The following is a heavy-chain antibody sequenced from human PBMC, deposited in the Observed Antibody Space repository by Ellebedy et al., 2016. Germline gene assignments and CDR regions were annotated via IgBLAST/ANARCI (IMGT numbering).Heavy chain of an antibody. Sequence: GESLKISCAASGFTFSNNWMGWVRQAPGKGLEWVANIKQDRGEKYYVDSVKGRFIISRDNAKNSLYLQMNSLRAEDTAVYYCARDLYDFWSGLDWGQGTLVTVSS. J-gene: IGHJ4*02. CDR3: ARDLYDFWSGLD. CDR2: IKQDRGEK. CDR1: GFTFSNNW. V-gene: IGHV3-7*01. D-gene: IGHD3-3*01.